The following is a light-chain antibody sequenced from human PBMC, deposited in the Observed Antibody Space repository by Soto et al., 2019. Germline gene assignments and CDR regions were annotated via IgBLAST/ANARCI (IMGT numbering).Light chain of an antibody. CDR3: SSYTVSSTPVV. Sequence: QSALTQPDSVSGSHGQSITISCIGTSSDLGDYRHVSWYQQHPGKAPKLIIFDVSDRPSGVSNRFSGSKSGNTASLTISGLQAEDEADYFCSSYTVSSTPVVFGGGTKLTVL. J-gene: IGLJ2*01. CDR1: SSDLGDYRH. CDR2: DVS. V-gene: IGLV2-14*01.